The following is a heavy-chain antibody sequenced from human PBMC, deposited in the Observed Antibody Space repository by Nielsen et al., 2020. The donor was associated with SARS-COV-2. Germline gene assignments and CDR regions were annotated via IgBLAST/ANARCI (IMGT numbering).Heavy chain of an antibody. CDR3: ARGIRSGGSDWFDP. V-gene: IGHV3-7*05. CDR1: GFTFSSYW. CDR2: IKQDGSEK. J-gene: IGHJ5*02. D-gene: IGHD2-15*01. Sequence: GSLRLSCAASGFTFSSYWMSWVRQAPGKGLEWVANIKQDGSEKYYVDSVKGRFTISRDNAKNSLYLQMNSLRAEDTAVYYCARGIRSGGSDWFDPWGQGTLVTVSS.